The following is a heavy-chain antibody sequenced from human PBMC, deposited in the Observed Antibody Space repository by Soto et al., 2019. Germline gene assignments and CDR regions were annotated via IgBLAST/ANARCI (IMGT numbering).Heavy chain of an antibody. CDR2: INHSGST. CDR1: GGSFSGYY. D-gene: IGHD3-3*01. Sequence: QVQLQQWGAGLLKPSETLSLTCAVYGGSFSGYYWSWIRQPPGKGLEWIGEINHSGSTNYNPSLKSRVTTSVDTSKNQFSLKLSSVTAADTAVYYCARGGPGYYRSYYYYYYMDVWGKGTTVTVSS. CDR3: ARGGPGYYRSYYYYYYMDV. J-gene: IGHJ6*03. V-gene: IGHV4-34*01.